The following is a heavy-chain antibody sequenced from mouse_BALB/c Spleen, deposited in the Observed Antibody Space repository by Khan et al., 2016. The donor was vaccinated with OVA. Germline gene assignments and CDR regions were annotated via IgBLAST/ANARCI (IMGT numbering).Heavy chain of an antibody. V-gene: IGHV5-6*01. CDR2: ISSGGSYT. D-gene: IGHD1-1*01. J-gene: IGHJ3*01. CDR3: ARLAYYYDSEGFAY. CDR1: GFTFSTYG. Sequence: EVELVESGGDLVKPERSLKLSCAASGFTFSTYGMSWVRQTPDKRLEWVATISSGGSYTYYPDSVQGRFTISRDSAKNTLYLQMSSLKSEDTAMFYCARLAYYYDSEGFAYWGQGTLVTVSA.